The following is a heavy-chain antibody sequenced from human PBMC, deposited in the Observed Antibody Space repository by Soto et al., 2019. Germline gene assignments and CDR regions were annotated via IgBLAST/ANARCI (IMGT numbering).Heavy chain of an antibody. D-gene: IGHD1-26*01. CDR2: IYYSGST. J-gene: IGHJ3*02. Sequence: TLSLTCTVSGGSISSSSYYWGWIRQPPGKGLEWIGSIYYSGSTYYNPSLKSRVTISVDTSKNQFSLKLSSVTAADTAVYYCARRLVGATSAFDIWGQGTMVTVSS. V-gene: IGHV4-39*01. CDR3: ARRLVGATSAFDI. CDR1: GGSISSSSYY.